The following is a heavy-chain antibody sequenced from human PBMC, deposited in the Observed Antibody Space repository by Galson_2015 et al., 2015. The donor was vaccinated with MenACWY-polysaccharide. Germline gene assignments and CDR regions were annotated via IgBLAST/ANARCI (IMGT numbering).Heavy chain of an antibody. CDR3: AKEEGGTTVGGMDV. CDR1: GFTFTNYA. Sequence: SLRLSCAASGFTFTNYAMNWVRQAPGKGLEWVSSIGGSGTTYYPGSVKGRFTISRENAENSLYLQMNSLRAGDTAVYYCAKEEGGTTVGGMDVWGQGTTVTVSS. D-gene: IGHD1-7*01. CDR2: IGGSGTT. J-gene: IGHJ6*02. V-gene: IGHV3-13*01.